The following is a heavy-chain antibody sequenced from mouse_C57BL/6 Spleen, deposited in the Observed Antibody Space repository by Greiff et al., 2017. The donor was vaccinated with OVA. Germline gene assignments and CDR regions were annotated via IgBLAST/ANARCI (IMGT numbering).Heavy chain of an antibody. CDR1: GFNIKDYY. V-gene: IGHV14-2*01. CDR3: AREGVYGSTPYAMDY. D-gene: IGHD1-1*01. CDR2: IDPEDGET. J-gene: IGHJ4*01. Sequence: DVKLVESGAELVKPGASVKLSCTASGFNIKDYYMHWVKQRTEQGLEWIGRIDPEDGETKYAPKFQGKATITADTSSNTAYLQLSSLTSEDTAVYYCAREGVYGSTPYAMDYWGQGTSVTASS.